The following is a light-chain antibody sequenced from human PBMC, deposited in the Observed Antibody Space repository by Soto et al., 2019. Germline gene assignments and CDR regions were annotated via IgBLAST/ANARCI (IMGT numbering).Light chain of an antibody. CDR2: CAS. CDR3: QQYNNWPPWT. CDR1: QSVSTN. V-gene: IGKV3-15*01. J-gene: IGKJ1*01. Sequence: RVMTQSPATLSLSPGERATLSCRASQSVSTNVAWYQQKPGQAPRLLIYCASTRATDILTRFSGSGSGTDFTLTISSLQSDDFEVYYCQQYNNWPPWTFGRGTKVEVK.